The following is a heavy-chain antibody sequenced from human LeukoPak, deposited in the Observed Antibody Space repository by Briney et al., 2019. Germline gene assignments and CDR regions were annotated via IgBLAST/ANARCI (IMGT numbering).Heavy chain of an antibody. J-gene: IGHJ5*02. D-gene: IGHD4-23*01. V-gene: IGHV1-46*01. CDR2: INPGGGST. CDR1: GYTFTSYG. CDR3: ARDNSVEDTAWWFDP. Sequence: ASVKVSCKASGYTFTSYGISWVRQAPGQGLEWMGVINPGGGSTSYAQKFQGRIIMTRDMSTSTDYMELSSLRSEDTAVYYCARDNSVEDTAWWFDPWGQGTLVTVSS.